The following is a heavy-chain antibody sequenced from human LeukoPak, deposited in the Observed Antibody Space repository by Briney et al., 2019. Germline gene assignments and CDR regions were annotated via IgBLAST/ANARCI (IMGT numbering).Heavy chain of an antibody. V-gene: IGHV4-34*01. CDR3: ARGGWGYFDY. CDR2: INHSGST. CDR1: GFTFSNAW. D-gene: IGHD3-16*01. Sequence: PGGSLRLSCAASGFTFSNAWMSWVRQAPGKGLEWIGEINHSGSTNYNPSLKSRVTISVDTSKNQFSLKLSSVTAADTAVYYCARGGWGYFDYWGQGTLVTVSS. J-gene: IGHJ4*02.